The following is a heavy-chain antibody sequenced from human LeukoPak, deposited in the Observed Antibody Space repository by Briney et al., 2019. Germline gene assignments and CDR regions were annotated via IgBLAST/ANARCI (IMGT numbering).Heavy chain of an antibody. CDR3: ARDQNYHSPYYMDV. V-gene: IGHV3-48*01. J-gene: IGHJ6*03. D-gene: IGHD3-3*01. Sequence: AGGSLRLSRAASGFTFSSYSMNWVRQAPGKGLEWVSYISSSSSNMYYVDSVKSRFTISRDNAKNSLYLQVNSLRAEDTAVYYCARDQNYHSPYYMDVWGKGTTVTVSS. CDR1: GFTFSSYS. CDR2: ISSSSSNM.